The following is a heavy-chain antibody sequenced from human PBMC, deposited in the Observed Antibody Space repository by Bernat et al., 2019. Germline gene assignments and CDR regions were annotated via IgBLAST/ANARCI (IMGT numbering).Heavy chain of an antibody. CDR2: IYPGDSDT. CDR1: GYSFTNYW. D-gene: IGHD2-15*01. CDR3: ARQTSSGVYSASADY. J-gene: IGHJ4*02. V-gene: IGHV5-51*01. Sequence: EVQLVQSGAEVKKPGESLKISCKGSGYSFTNYWIGWVRQMPGKGLEWMGIIYPGDSDTRYSPSFQGQVTISADKSTSTAYLQWSSLKASDTAMFYCARQTSSGVYSASADYWGQGTLVTVSS.